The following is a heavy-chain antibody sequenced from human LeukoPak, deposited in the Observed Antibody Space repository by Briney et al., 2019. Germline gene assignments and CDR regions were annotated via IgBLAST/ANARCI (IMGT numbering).Heavy chain of an antibody. J-gene: IGHJ4*02. CDR3: ARERYSGSGNYYSPVGY. CDR2: IYSGGST. D-gene: IGHD3-10*01. Sequence: GGSLILSCAASGFTVSSNYMSWVRQAPGKGLEWVSVIYSGGSTYYADSVKGRFTISRDNSKDTLYLQINSLRAEDTAVYYCARERYSGSGNYYSPVGYWGQGTLVTVSS. CDR1: GFTVSSNY. V-gene: IGHV3-66*01.